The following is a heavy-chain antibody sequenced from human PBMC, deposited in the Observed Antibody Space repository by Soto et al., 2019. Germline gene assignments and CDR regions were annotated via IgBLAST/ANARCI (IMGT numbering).Heavy chain of an antibody. V-gene: IGHV1-69*01. CDR2: IIPIFGTA. CDR3: AREPGGACGGDCYYYYYGMDV. J-gene: IGHJ6*02. CDR1: GGTFSSYA. D-gene: IGHD2-21*02. Sequence: QVQLVQSGAEVKKPGSSVKVSCKASGGTFSSYAISWVRQAPGQGLEWMGGIIPIFGTANYAQKFQGRVTITADESTSTADTELSSLRSEDTAVYYCAREPGGACGGDCYYYYYGMDVWGQGTTVTVSS.